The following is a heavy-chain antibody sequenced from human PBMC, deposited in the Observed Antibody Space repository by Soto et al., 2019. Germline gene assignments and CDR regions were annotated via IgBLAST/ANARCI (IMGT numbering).Heavy chain of an antibody. Sequence: SVKVSCKASGGTFSSYAISWVRQAPGQGLEWMGGIIPIFGTANYAQKFQGRVTITADESTSTAYMELSSLRSEDTAVYYCAIGLWFGELRRYYYYGMDVWGQGTTVTVS. CDR3: AIGLWFGELRRYYYYGMDV. D-gene: IGHD3-10*01. CDR1: GGTFSSYA. J-gene: IGHJ6*02. V-gene: IGHV1-69*13. CDR2: IIPIFGTA.